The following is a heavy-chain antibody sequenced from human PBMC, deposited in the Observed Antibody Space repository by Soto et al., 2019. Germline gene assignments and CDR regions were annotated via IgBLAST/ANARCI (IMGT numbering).Heavy chain of an antibody. CDR1: GGSISSYY. Sequence: SETLSLTGTVSGGSISSYYWSWILQPPGKRLEWIRYIYYRGSTNYNPSLRSRVTISVDTFKNQFSLKLSSVTAADTAVYYCARVGPWVPYYYDSSPYTFENWFDPWGQGTLVTVSS. J-gene: IGHJ5*02. V-gene: IGHV4-59*01. CDR2: IYYRGST. CDR3: ARVGPWVPYYYDSSPYTFENWFDP. D-gene: IGHD3-22*01.